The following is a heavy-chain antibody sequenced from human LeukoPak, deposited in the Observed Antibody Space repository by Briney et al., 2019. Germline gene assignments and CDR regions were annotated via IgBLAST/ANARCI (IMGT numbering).Heavy chain of an antibody. CDR2: IYYSGST. CDR3: ARSTYYYDSSGYRYYYYYMDV. Sequence: ASETLSLTCTVSGGSISSYYWSWIRQPPGKGLEWIGYIYYSGSTNYNPSLKSRVTISVDTSKNQFSLKLNSVTAADTAVYYCARSTYYYDSSGYRYYYYYMDVWGKGTTVTVSS. CDR1: GGSISSYY. V-gene: IGHV4-59*12. D-gene: IGHD3-22*01. J-gene: IGHJ6*03.